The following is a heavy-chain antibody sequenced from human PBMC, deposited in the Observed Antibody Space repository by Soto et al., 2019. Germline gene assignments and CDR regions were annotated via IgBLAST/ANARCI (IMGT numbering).Heavy chain of an antibody. Sequence: PSQTLSLTCTISGDSVSSNSEAWNWIRQSPSRSLERLGRTDYRFKWYNDYAVSVKSRITINPDTSKNQFSLNLRAVTAADTAVYYCVRGQGVAVIESEENWFDPWGQGTPVTVSS. J-gene: IGHJ5*02. D-gene: IGHD6-19*01. CDR3: VRGQGVAVIESEENWFDP. CDR1: GDSVSSNSEA. CDR2: TDYRFKWYN. V-gene: IGHV6-1*01.